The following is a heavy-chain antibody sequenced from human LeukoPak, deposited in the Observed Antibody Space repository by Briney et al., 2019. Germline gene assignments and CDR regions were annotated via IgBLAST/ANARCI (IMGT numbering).Heavy chain of an antibody. V-gene: IGHV3-23*01. CDR2: ISGSGGST. J-gene: IGHJ5*02. CDR1: GFTFSSYG. D-gene: IGHD2/OR15-2a*01. CDR3: AKNSGFSTDNWFDP. Sequence: PGGSLRLSCAASGFTFSSYGMSWVRQAPGKGLEWVSAISGSGGSTYYADSVKGRFTISRDNSKNTLYLQMNSLRAEDTAVYYCAKNSGFSTDNWFDPWGQGTLVTVSS.